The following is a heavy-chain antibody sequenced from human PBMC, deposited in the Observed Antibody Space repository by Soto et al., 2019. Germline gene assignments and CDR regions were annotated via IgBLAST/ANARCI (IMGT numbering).Heavy chain of an antibody. V-gene: IGHV3-21*01. CDR1: GFTFSSYS. CDR3: ARDGSGDYGDY. CDR2: ISSSSSYI. D-gene: IGHD4-17*01. Sequence: AGSLKLSCAASGFTFSSYSMNWVRQAPGKGLEWVSSISSSSSYIYYADSVKGRFTISRDNAKNSLYLQMNSLRAEDTAVYYCARDGSGDYGDYWGQGTLVTVSS. J-gene: IGHJ4*02.